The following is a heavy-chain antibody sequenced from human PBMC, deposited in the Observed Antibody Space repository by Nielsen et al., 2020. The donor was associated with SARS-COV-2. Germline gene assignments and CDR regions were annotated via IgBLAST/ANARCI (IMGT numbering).Heavy chain of an antibody. CDR3: AKGTTMVRGVTVDY. J-gene: IGHJ4*02. CDR1: GFTFSSYW. V-gene: IGHV3-7*03. D-gene: IGHD3-10*01. Sequence: GGSLRLSCAASGFTFSSYWMSWVRQAPGKGLEWVANIKQDGSEKYYADSVKGRFTIPRDNAKNSLYLQMNSLRAEDTALYYCAKGTTMVRGVTVDYWGQGTLVTVSS. CDR2: IKQDGSEK.